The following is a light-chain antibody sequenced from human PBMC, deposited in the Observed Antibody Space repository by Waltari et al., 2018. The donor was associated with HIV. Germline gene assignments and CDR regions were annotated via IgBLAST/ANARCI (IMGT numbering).Light chain of an antibody. CDR1: NTNIGAGYD. J-gene: IGLJ1*01. CDR2: DNT. V-gene: IGLV1-40*01. Sequence: QSVLTQPPSVSGAPGQRVTLSCTGSNTNIGAGYDVHWYQQVPGRAPKLLIYDNTNRPSGVPDRFSGYKSGTSAALAITGLQAVDETDYYCQSFDTSLSASVFGTGTRVTVL. CDR3: QSFDTSLSASV.